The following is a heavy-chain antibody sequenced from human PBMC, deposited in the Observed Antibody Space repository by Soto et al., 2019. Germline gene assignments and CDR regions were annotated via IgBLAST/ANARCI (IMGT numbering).Heavy chain of an antibody. Sequence: GGSLRLSCAASGFTFNSYSMNWVRQAPGKGLEWVSSMSRCSRYIYYADSVKGRFTISRDNAKNSVYLQMNSLRAEDTAVYYCARDGGVAATLANYFDYWGQGTRVTVSS. J-gene: IGHJ4*02. V-gene: IGHV3-21*01. CDR1: GFTFNSYS. D-gene: IGHD2-15*01. CDR2: MSRCSRYI. CDR3: ARDGGVAATLANYFDY.